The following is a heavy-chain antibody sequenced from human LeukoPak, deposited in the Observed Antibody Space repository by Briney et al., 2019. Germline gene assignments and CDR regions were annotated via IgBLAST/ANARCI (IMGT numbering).Heavy chain of an antibody. D-gene: IGHD3-22*01. CDR1: GASISSCSNY. V-gene: IGHV4-39*07. Sequence: SETLSLTCSVSGASISSCSNYWGWLRQPPGKTLDGIGSIYSSGSTYYNPSLKIRVIISVDKSKNQFSLKLSSVTAADTAVYYCARFPPVYDSSGYYRFDPWGQGTLVTVSS. J-gene: IGHJ5*02. CDR3: ARFPPVYDSSGYYRFDP. CDR2: IYSSGST.